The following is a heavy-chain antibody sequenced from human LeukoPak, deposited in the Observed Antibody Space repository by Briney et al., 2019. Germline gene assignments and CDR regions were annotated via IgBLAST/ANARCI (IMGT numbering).Heavy chain of an antibody. CDR1: GFDFATYW. J-gene: IGHJ4*02. CDR2: INSDGSSA. D-gene: IGHD6-13*01. CDR3: ARGTSIAPGIDY. Sequence: GGSLRLSCAASGFDFATYWMYWVRQVPGKGLVWVAQINSDGSSATYGDSAKGRFSISRDNAKNTLSLYMSSLRAEDTAVYYCARGTSIAPGIDYWGQGTLVAVSS. V-gene: IGHV3-74*01.